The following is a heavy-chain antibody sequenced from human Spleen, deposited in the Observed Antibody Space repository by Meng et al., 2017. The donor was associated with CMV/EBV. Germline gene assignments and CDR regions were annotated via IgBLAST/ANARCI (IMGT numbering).Heavy chain of an antibody. D-gene: IGHD6-13*01. Sequence: GGSLRLSCAASGFTFDDYAMHWVRQAPGKGLEWVSGISRNSGTIAYAGSVKGRFTLSRDNAKNSLYLQMNSLRAEDTALYYCAKDSSSWYSFDYWGQGTLVTVSS. CDR3: AKDSSSWYSFDY. CDR1: GFTFDDYA. V-gene: IGHV3-9*01. J-gene: IGHJ4*02. CDR2: ISRNSGTI.